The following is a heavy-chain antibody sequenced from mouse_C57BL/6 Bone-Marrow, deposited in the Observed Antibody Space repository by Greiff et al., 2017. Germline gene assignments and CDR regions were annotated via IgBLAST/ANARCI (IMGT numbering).Heavy chain of an antibody. Sequence: QVQLQQSGAELARPGASVKLSCKASGYTFTSYGISWVKQRTGQGLEWIGEIYPRSGNTYYNEKFKGKATLTADKSSSPAYMELRSLTSEDSAVYFCARGTVVAPRFAYWGQGTLVTVSA. D-gene: IGHD1-1*01. CDR3: ARGTVVAPRFAY. V-gene: IGHV1-81*01. J-gene: IGHJ3*01. CDR1: GYTFTSYG. CDR2: IYPRSGNT.